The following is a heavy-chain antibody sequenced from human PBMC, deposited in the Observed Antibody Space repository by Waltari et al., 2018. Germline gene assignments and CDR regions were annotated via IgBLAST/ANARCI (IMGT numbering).Heavy chain of an antibody. CDR2: ISYSGTT. Sequence: QLQLQESGQGLVKPSETVSLTCSVSGGSITSARPYWGWIRQPPGQGLEWIGTISYSGTTYNSPSLQSRVTISRDTSKNQLSLKLDSVTASDTAVYYCATYIGASVGTASFDVWGQGTMVTVSS. D-gene: IGHD5-12*01. CDR1: GGSITSARPY. CDR3: ATYIGASVGTASFDV. V-gene: IGHV4-39*01. J-gene: IGHJ3*01.